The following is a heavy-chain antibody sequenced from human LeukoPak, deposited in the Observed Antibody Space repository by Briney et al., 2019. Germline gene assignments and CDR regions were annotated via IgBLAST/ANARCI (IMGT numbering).Heavy chain of an antibody. J-gene: IGHJ6*03. D-gene: IGHD1-1*01. Sequence: SVKVSCKASGGTFSSYTISRVRQAPGQGLEWMGRIIPILGIANYAQKFQGRVTITADKSTSTAYMELSSLRSEDTAVYYCARVSTYYYYYMDVWGKGTTVTVSS. CDR2: IIPILGIA. CDR3: ARVSTYYYYYMDV. CDR1: GGTFSSYT. V-gene: IGHV1-69*02.